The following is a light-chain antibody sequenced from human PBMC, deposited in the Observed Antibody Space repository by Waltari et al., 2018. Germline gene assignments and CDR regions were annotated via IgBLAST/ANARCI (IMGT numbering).Light chain of an antibody. V-gene: IGKV3-11*01. Sequence: EIVLTQSPATLSLSPGERATLSCRASHSVREYLAWYQQRPGQAPRLLIYDASNRATGVPARFSGTVYETDFTLTINNLEPEDFAVYYCQQRSSWPLTFGGGSKVEIK. CDR3: QQRSSWPLT. J-gene: IGKJ4*01. CDR2: DAS. CDR1: HSVREY.